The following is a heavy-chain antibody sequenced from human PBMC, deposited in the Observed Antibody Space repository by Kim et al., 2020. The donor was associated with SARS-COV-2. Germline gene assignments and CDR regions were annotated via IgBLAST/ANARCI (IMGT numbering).Heavy chain of an antibody. V-gene: IGHV3-30*04. Sequence: GGSLRLSCAASGFTFSSYAMHWVRQAPGKGLEWVAVISYDGSNKYYADSVKGRFTISRDNSKNTLYLQMNSLRAEDTAVYYCARAGYSSSWYPGGFDYWGQGTLVTVSS. CDR2: ISYDGSNK. CDR1: GFTFSSYA. CDR3: ARAGYSSSWYPGGFDY. D-gene: IGHD6-13*01. J-gene: IGHJ4*02.